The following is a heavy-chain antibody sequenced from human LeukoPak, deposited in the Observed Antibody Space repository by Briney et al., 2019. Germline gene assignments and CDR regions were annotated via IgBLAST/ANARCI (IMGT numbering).Heavy chain of an antibody. CDR2: IWYDGSNK. V-gene: IGHV3-33*01. CDR3: ARERVRYDLLNWFDP. D-gene: IGHD5-12*01. Sequence: GRSLRLSCAASGFTFSSYGMHWVRQAPGKGLEWVAVIWYDGSNKYYADSVKGRFTISRDNSKNTLYLQMNSLRAEDTAVYYCARERVRYDLLNWFDPWGQGTLVTVSS. J-gene: IGHJ5*02. CDR1: GFTFSSYG.